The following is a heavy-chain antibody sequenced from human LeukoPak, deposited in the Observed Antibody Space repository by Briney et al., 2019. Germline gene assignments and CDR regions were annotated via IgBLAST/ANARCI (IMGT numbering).Heavy chain of an antibody. J-gene: IGHJ3*02. Sequence: ASVKVSCKASGYTFTSYDISWVRQAPGQGLEWMGWISAYNGNTNYAQKLQGRVTMTTDTSTSTAYMELRSLRSDDTAVYYCARVMYSSGWYDGAFDIWGQGTMVTVSS. V-gene: IGHV1-18*01. D-gene: IGHD6-19*01. CDR1: GYTFTSYD. CDR3: ARVMYSSGWYDGAFDI. CDR2: ISAYNGNT.